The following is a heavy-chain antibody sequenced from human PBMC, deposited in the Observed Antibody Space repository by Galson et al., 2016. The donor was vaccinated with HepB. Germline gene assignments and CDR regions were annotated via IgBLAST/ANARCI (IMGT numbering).Heavy chain of an antibody. CDR2: ITGSGDNT. D-gene: IGHD6-6*01. CDR3: AKVGRPVLGNYFDY. J-gene: IGHJ4*02. CDR1: GFTFSSYA. V-gene: IGHV3-23*01. Sequence: SLRLSCAASGFTFSSYAMNWVRQAPGKGLEWVSAITGSGDNTYYADSVKGRFTFSRDNSKNTLFLQMNSLRAEDTAVYYCAKVGRPVLGNYFDYWGQGTLVTVSS.